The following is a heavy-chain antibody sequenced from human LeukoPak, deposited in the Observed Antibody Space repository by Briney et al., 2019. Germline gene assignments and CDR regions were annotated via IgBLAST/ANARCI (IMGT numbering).Heavy chain of an antibody. J-gene: IGHJ5*02. CDR3: ARVSRPNSGSYSRFDP. CDR1: GGTFSSYT. V-gene: IGHV1-69*02. CDR2: IIPILGIA. Sequence: GASVKVSCKASGGTFSSYTISWVRQAPGQGLEWMGRIIPILGIANYAQKFQGRVTITADKSTTTAYMELSSLRSEDTAVYYCARVSRPNSGSYSRFDPWGQETLVTVSS. D-gene: IGHD1-26*01.